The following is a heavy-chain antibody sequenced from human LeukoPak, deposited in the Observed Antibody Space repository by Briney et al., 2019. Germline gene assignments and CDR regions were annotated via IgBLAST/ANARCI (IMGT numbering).Heavy chain of an antibody. CDR1: GFTFSSSE. CDR2: ISTSGSTT. Sequence: GGSLRLSCAASGFTFSSSEMKWVRQAPGKGLEWVAFISTSGSTTYHADSVKGRFTISRENAKNSLYLQMNSLRAGDTAVYYCARGVGAFDIWGQGTMVTVSS. CDR3: ARGVGAFDI. D-gene: IGHD2-15*01. V-gene: IGHV3-48*03. J-gene: IGHJ3*02.